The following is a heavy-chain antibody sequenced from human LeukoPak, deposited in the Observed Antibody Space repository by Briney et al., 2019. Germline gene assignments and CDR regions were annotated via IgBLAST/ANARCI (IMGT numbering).Heavy chain of an antibody. CDR1: GYSFTSYY. Sequence: ASVKVSRKASGYSFTSYYMHWVRQAPGQGLEWMGWISAYNGNTHYAQKLQGRVTMTTDTSTSTVYMELRSLRSDDTAVYYCARGSPPRRNYDSRGYYSYYFDYWGQGTLVTVSS. CDR3: ARGSPPRRNYDSRGYYSYYFDY. J-gene: IGHJ4*02. CDR2: ISAYNGNT. D-gene: IGHD3-22*01. V-gene: IGHV1-18*04.